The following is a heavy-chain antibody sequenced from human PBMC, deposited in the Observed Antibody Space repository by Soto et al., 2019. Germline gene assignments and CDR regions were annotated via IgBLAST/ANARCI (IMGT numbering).Heavy chain of an antibody. D-gene: IGHD2-8*01. CDR1: GFTFSSYS. Sequence: GGSLRLSCAASGFTFSSYSMNWVRQAPGKGLEWVSSISSSSSYIYYADSVKGRFTISRDNAKNSLYLQMNSLRAEDTAVYYCARDPSYDDSFDIWGQATMVTVSS. J-gene: IGHJ3*02. CDR3: ARDPSYDDSFDI. CDR2: ISSSSSYI. V-gene: IGHV3-21*01.